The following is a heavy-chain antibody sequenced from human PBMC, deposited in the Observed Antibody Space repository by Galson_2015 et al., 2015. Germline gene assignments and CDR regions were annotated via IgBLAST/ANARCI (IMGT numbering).Heavy chain of an antibody. V-gene: IGHV3-11*06. CDR2: ISTSSYT. J-gene: IGHJ5*02. CDR1: GFTFSDYY. D-gene: IGHD3-16*02. CDR3: ARVMIKFGGVIASSWFDP. Sequence: SLRLSCAASGFTFSDYYMSWIRQAPGKGLEWVSYISTSSYTNYADSVKGRFIISRDNAENSLYLQMISPRAEDTAVYYCARVMIKFGGVIASSWFDPWGQGTLVTVSS.